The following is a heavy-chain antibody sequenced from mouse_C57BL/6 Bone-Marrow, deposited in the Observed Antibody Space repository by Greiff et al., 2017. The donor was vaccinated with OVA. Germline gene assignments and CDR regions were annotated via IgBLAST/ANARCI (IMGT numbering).Heavy chain of an antibody. CDR2: IDPSDSYT. CDR3: ARESYLAWFAY. Sequence: QVQLQQPGAELVMPGASVKLSCKASGYTFTSYWMHWVKQRPGQGLEWIGEIDPSDSYTNYNQKFKGKSTLTVDKSSSTAYLQLSSLTSEDSAVDYCARESYLAWFAYWGQGTLVTVSA. CDR1: GYTFTSYW. V-gene: IGHV1-69*01. D-gene: IGHD2-12*01. J-gene: IGHJ3*01.